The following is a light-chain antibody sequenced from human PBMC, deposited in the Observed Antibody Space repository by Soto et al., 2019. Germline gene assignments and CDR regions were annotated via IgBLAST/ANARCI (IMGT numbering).Light chain of an antibody. CDR2: GAS. J-gene: IGKJ1*01. Sequence: EIVMTQSPATLSLSPGERATLSCRASQSISSDLAWYQQKPGQAPRLLIYGASTRATGIPVRFSGSGSGTEFTLTISSLQSEDFALYYSQQYNGWPPRTFGQGTKVEIK. CDR1: QSISSD. V-gene: IGKV3-15*01. CDR3: QQYNGWPPRT.